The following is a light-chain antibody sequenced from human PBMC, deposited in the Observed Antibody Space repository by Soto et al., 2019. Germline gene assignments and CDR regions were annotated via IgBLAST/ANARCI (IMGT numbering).Light chain of an antibody. CDR3: QKYDTPPQT. V-gene: IGKV1-27*01. CDR2: GIS. CDR1: QSFSTY. J-gene: IGKJ4*01. Sequence: DVQMPQKKYSLSASLGDSVTITCRASQSFSTYLAWYQQKPGKVPKLLISGISTLQSGVPSRFSGSGYGTEFTLTISNLQPEDVATYYCQKYDTPPQTFGGGSNLDI.